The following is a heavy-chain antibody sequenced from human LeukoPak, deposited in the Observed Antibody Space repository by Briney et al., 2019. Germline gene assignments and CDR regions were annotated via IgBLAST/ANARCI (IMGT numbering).Heavy chain of an antibody. V-gene: IGHV3-15*01. CDR1: GFTFSNAW. J-gene: IGHJ3*02. Sequence: GGSLRLSCAASGFTFSNAWMSWVRQAPGKGLEWVGRIKSKTDGGTTDYAAPVKGRFTISRDNSKNTLYLQMSSLRAEDTALYYCAKDRGTYFDGFDIWGQGTMVTVSA. CDR2: IKSKTDGGTT. D-gene: IGHD1-26*01. CDR3: AKDRGTYFDGFDI.